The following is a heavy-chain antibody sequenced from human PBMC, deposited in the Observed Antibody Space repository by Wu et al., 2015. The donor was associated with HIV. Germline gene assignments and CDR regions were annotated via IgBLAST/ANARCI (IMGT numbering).Heavy chain of an antibody. CDR1: GGTFSSYA. Sequence: QVQLVQSGAEVKKPGSSVKVSCKASGGTFSSYAISWVRQAPGQGLEWMGRIIPIFGTANYAQKFQGRVTITADESTTTAYMELSSLRSEDTAVYYCARAAALGGYADYFDYWGQGTLVTVSS. D-gene: IGHD5-12*01. CDR3: ARAAALGGYADYFDY. CDR2: IIPIFGTA. J-gene: IGHJ4*02. V-gene: IGHV1-69*13.